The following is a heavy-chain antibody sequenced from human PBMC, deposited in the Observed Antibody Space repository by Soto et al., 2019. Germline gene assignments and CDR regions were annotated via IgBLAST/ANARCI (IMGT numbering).Heavy chain of an antibody. CDR1: GFAITRYA. D-gene: IGHD1-26*01. Sequence: QVQLVESGGGVVQPGTSLTLSCAASGFAITRYAMHWVRQAPGKGLEWVAVMSYDGGRTIYADSVKGRFTISRDTSKSTVYLQMNSLTAEDAAGYYCAKTEWDTSLATYSFDYWGLGTLVTVSS. CDR2: MSYDGGRT. J-gene: IGHJ4*02. V-gene: IGHV3-30*18. CDR3: AKTEWDTSLATYSFDY.